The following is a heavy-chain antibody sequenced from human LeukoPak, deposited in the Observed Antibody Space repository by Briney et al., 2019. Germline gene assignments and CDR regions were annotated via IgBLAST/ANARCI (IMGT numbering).Heavy chain of an antibody. CDR3: AGNSILTGYYLFDY. CDR2: ISSSSSTT. CDR1: GFTFSSCS. Sequence: GGSLRLSCAASGFTFSSCSMNWVRQAPGKGLEWVSYISSSSSTTYYADSVKGRFTISRDNAENSLYLQMNSLRAEDTAVYYCAGNSILTGYYLFDYWGQGTLVTVSS. V-gene: IGHV3-48*04. J-gene: IGHJ4*02. D-gene: IGHD3-9*01.